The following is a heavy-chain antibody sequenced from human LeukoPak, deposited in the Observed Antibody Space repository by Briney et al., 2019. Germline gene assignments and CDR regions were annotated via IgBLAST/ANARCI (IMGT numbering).Heavy chain of an antibody. Sequence: GGSLRLSCAASGFTFNSYSMNWVRQAPGQGLAWISYISGRGGTIYYADSVRGRFTISRDDAQKALYLQMNSLRDKDTAVYFCARSGSYYRTFDYWGQGSLVTVSS. D-gene: IGHD1-26*01. CDR3: ARSGSYYRTFDY. J-gene: IGHJ4*02. V-gene: IGHV3-48*02. CDR2: ISGRGGTI. CDR1: GFTFNSYS.